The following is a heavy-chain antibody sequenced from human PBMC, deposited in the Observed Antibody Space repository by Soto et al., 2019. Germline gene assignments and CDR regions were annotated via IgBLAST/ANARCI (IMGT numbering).Heavy chain of an antibody. CDR3: ARDCLHYDILTGYNSPYYYYGMDA. CDR1: GGSFSGYY. Sequence: SETLSLTCAVYGGSFSGYYWSWIRQPPGKGLEWIGEINHSGSTNYNPSLKSRVTISVDTSKNQFSLKLSSVTAADTAVYYCARDCLHYDILTGYNSPYYYYGMDAWGQGTTVT. V-gene: IGHV4-34*01. CDR2: INHSGST. J-gene: IGHJ6*02. D-gene: IGHD3-9*01.